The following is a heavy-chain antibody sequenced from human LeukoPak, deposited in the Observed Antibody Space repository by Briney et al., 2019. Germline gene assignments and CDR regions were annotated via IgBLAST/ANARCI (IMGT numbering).Heavy chain of an antibody. V-gene: IGHV4-34*01. D-gene: IGHD3-22*01. CDR3: ARESRHYYDSSGYSTLDY. Sequence: SETLSLTCAVYGSSFSGYYWSWIRQPPGKGLEWIGEINHSETTNYNPSLTSRVTMTVDTSKNQFSLKLSSVTAADTAVYYCARESRHYYDSSGYSTLDYWGQGTLVTVSS. CDR2: INHSETT. CDR1: GSSFSGYY. J-gene: IGHJ4*02.